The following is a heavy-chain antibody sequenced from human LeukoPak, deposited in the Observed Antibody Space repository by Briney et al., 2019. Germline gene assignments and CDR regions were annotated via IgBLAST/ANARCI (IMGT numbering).Heavy chain of an antibody. CDR3: TRDLLGGSGTFDP. CDR2: INPDSGAT. J-gene: IGHJ5*02. V-gene: IGHV1-2*02. CDR1: GHXFSDYY. Sequence: ASVKVSCTASGHXFSDYYMHWVRQAPGQGLEWMGWINPDSGATNYAQKFQGRVTMTRDTSISTAYMELSRLSSDDTAVYYCTRDLLGGSGTFDPWGQGTLVTVSS. D-gene: IGHD3-10*01.